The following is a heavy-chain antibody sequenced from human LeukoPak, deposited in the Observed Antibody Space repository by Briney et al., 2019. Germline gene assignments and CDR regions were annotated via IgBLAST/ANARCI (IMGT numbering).Heavy chain of an antibody. V-gene: IGHV3-23*01. CDR2: ISASGGTT. CDR1: GFTFSNYG. CDR3: AKRGYSYGYHYYGMDV. Sequence: GGSLRLSCAASGFTFSNYGMTWVRQAPGKGLEWVSAISASGGTTYYADSVKGRFTISRDNAKNSLYLQMNSLRAEDTAVYYCAKRGYSYGYHYYGMDVWGQGTTVTVSS. J-gene: IGHJ6*02. D-gene: IGHD5-18*01.